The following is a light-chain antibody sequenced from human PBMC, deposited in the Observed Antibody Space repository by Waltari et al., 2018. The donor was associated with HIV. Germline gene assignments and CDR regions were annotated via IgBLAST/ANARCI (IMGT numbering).Light chain of an antibody. V-gene: IGLV6-57*03. CDR2: EDN. Sequence: NFMLTQPHSVSESPGKTVTISCARSSGSIASNDVQWYQQRPGSAPPPVIYEDNQRPSGVPDRFSGSIDSSSNSASLTISELKTEDEADYYCQSYDSTNPCIFGTGTRVTVL. CDR1: SGSIASND. J-gene: IGLJ1*01. CDR3: QSYDSTNPCI.